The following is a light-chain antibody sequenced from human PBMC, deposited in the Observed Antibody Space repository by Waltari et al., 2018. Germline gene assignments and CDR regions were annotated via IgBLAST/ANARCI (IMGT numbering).Light chain of an antibody. Sequence: DIQMTQSPSTRSASVGDRVTITCRASQSISSWLAWYQQKPGKAPKPLIYDASSLESGVPSRFSGSGSGTEFTLTISSLQPDDFATYYCQQYNSYSYTFGQGTKLEIK. CDR3: QQYNSYSYT. CDR1: QSISSW. J-gene: IGKJ2*01. CDR2: DAS. V-gene: IGKV1-5*01.